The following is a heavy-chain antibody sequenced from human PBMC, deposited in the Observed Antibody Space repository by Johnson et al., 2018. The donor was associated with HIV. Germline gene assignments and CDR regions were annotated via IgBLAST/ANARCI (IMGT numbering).Heavy chain of an antibody. J-gene: IGHJ3*02. CDR1: GFTFDDYG. D-gene: IGHD3-16*02. Sequence: QVQLVESGGGVVRPGGSLRLSCVASGFTFDDYGMSWVRQAPGKGLEWVSVIYSGGSTYYADSVKGRFTISRDNSKNTLYLQMNSLRAEDTAVYYCAKDRSYRSGFFDIWGQGTMVTVSS. V-gene: IGHV3-NL1*01. CDR2: IYSGGST. CDR3: AKDRSYRSGFFDI.